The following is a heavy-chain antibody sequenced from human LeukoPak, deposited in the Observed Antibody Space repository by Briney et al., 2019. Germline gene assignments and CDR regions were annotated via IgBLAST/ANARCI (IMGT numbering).Heavy chain of an antibody. CDR1: GFTFSSYT. CDR2: ISSNGGST. CDR3: AKDIEARYDSSGYYYPDY. D-gene: IGHD3-22*01. J-gene: IGHJ4*02. V-gene: IGHV3-64*01. Sequence: GGSLRLSCAASGFTFSSYTMHWVRQTPGKGLEYVSAISSNGGSTYYANSVKGRFTISRDNSKNTLYLQMGSLRAEDTALYYCAKDIEARYDSSGYYYPDYWGQGTLVTVSS.